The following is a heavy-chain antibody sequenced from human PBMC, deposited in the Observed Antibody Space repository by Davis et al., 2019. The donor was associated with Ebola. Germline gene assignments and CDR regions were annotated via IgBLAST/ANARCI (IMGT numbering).Heavy chain of an antibody. V-gene: IGHV5-51*01. J-gene: IGHJ4*02. Sequence: GESLKISCKASEYTFTDYWIGWVRQMPGKGLEWMGIIYPVDSDTRYSPSFQGQVTISADKSINTAYLQWTSLKASDTAIYYCTKLVDYFDSSGYPEYWGQGTLVTVSS. D-gene: IGHD3-22*01. CDR2: IYPVDSDT. CDR1: EYTFTDYW. CDR3: TKLVDYFDSSGYPEY.